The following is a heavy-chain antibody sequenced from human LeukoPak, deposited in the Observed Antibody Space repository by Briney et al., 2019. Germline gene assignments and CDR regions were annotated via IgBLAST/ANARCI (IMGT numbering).Heavy chain of an antibody. J-gene: IGHJ5*02. CDR2: IYYSGST. D-gene: IGHD2-15*01. CDR3: ARAARLVAATDNWFDP. CDR1: GASVSGSAYY. Sequence: SETLSLTCTVSGASVSGSAYYWGWIRQPPGKGLEWIGYIYYSGSTNYNPSLKSRVTISVDTSKNQFSLKLSSVTAADTAVYYCARAARLVAATDNWFDPWGQGTLVTVSS. V-gene: IGHV4-61*08.